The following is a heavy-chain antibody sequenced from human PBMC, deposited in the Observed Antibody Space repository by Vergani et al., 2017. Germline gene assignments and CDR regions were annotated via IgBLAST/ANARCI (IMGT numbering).Heavy chain of an antibody. CDR3: ARDGSGWTNNAFDI. CDR1: GDSVSSNSAA. D-gene: IGHD6-19*01. Sequence: QVQLQQSGPGLVKPSQTLSLTCAISGDSVSSNSAAWNWIRQSPSGGLEWLGRTYYRSKWFNDYALSVKSRITSNPDPSKNQFSLQLNSVTPEETAVYFCARDGSGWTNNAFDIWGQGTMVTVSS. J-gene: IGHJ3*02. V-gene: IGHV6-1*01. CDR2: TYYRSKWFN.